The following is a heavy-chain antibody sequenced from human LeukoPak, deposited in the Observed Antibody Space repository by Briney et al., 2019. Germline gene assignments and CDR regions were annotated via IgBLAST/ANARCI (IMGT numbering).Heavy chain of an antibody. V-gene: IGHV3-7*01. CDR1: GFTFRSYW. Sequence: QTGGSLRLSCAASGFTFRSYWMSWVRQAPGKGLGWVANIKQDESEKYYVDSVKGRFTISRDNAENSLYLQMNSLRAEDTAVYFCARLLWFGGAFDCWGQGILVTVSS. J-gene: IGHJ4*02. D-gene: IGHD3-10*01. CDR2: IKQDESEK. CDR3: ARLLWFGGAFDC.